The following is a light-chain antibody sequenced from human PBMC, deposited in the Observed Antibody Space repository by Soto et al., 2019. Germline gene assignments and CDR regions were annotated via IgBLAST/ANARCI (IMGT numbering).Light chain of an antibody. CDR2: RTS. V-gene: IGKV3-20*01. Sequence: EIVLTQYTATLSLSPGERATLSCRASQSVSSTYLAWYQQKPGQAPRLLIYRTSTRATGIPDRFSGSGSGTDFTLTISRLEPEDFAVYYCQQFGSSVTFCQ. CDR3: QQFGSSVT. CDR1: QSVSSTY. J-gene: IGKJ5*01.